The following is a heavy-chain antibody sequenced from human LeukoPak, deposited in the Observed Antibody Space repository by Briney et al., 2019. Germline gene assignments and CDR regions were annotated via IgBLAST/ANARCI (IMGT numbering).Heavy chain of an antibody. J-gene: IGHJ4*02. V-gene: IGHV1-18*01. CDR2: IRAHNGDT. Sequence: GASVKVSCKASGYTFTSYAISWVRQAPGQGLEWMGWIRAHNGDTNHAQQLQGRVTMTTDTSTRTAYMELRSLRSEDTAVYYSARGEFICTINTCYASALDSWGQGTLVTVSS. CDR3: ARGEFICTINTCYASALDS. CDR1: GYTFTSYA. D-gene: IGHD2-2*01.